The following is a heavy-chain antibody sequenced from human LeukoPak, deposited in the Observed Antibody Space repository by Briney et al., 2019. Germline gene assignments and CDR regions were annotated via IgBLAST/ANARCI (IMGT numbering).Heavy chain of an antibody. Sequence: ASVKVSCKDSGYTFTTYDINWVRQAAGQGFEWMGWMNPKRGDAGYADKFQGRVAITRDTSINTAYLELSALTSDDTAVYYCARGPFGNCGGGPCHFRDIDNWYDPWGQGTLVTVSS. CDR2: MNPKRGDA. V-gene: IGHV1-8*03. J-gene: IGHJ5*02. CDR3: ARGPFGNCGGGPCHFRDIDNWYDP. CDR1: GYTFTTYD. D-gene: IGHD2-21*01.